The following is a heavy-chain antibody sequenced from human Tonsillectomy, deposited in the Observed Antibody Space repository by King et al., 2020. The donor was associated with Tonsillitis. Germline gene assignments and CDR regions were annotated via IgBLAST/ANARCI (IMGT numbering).Heavy chain of an antibody. CDR1: GFTFTTYS. V-gene: IGHV3-21*01. Sequence: VQLVESGGGLVKPGGSLRLSCAASGFTFTTYSMNWVRQAPGKGLEWVSSISSSSSYIYYADSVKGRFTISRDNAKNSLYLQMNSLRAEDTAIYYCARDDDYDILTGYDFWGQGTLVTVSS. J-gene: IGHJ4*02. CDR3: ARDDDYDILTGYDF. D-gene: IGHD3-9*01. CDR2: ISSSSSYI.